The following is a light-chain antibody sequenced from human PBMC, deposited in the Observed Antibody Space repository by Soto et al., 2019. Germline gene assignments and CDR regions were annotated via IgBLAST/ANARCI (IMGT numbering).Light chain of an antibody. CDR3: QQYGSSPLT. V-gene: IGKV3-20*01. J-gene: IGKJ4*01. CDR1: QSVSNNY. CDR2: GAS. Sequence: EIVLTQSPGTLSLSPGERATLSCRASQSVSNNYLAWYQQKPGQAPRLLIYGASNRATGIPDRFSGSGSGTDFTLTISRLEPEDFAEYYCQQYGSSPLTFGGGTKVDIK.